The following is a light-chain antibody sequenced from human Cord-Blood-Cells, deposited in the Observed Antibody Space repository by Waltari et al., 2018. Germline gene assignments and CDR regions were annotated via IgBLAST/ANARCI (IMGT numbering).Light chain of an antibody. CDR2: RNN. J-gene: IGLJ2*01. V-gene: IGLV1-47*01. Sequence: QSVLPQPPPASGTPGQRVTISCSARSSNTGGNYVTWYQQLPGTAPKLLIYRNNQRPSGVPDRFSGSKSGTSASLAISGLRSEDEADYYCAAWDDSLSGVVFGGGTKLTVL. CDR3: AAWDDSLSGVV. CDR1: SSNTGGNY.